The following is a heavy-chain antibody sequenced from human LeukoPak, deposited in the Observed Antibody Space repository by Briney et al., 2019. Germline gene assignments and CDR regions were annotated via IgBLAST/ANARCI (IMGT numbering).Heavy chain of an antibody. Sequence: GGSLRLSCAASGFTFSNYWMSWVRQAPGKELEWVANIKQDGSEIYYVDSVKGRFTISRDNAKNSLYLQMNSLRAEDTAVYYCVRDKLTGASRLDYWGQGTLLTVSS. CDR2: IKQDGSEI. D-gene: IGHD7-27*01. J-gene: IGHJ4*02. CDR3: VRDKLTGASRLDY. V-gene: IGHV3-7*03. CDR1: GFTFSNYW.